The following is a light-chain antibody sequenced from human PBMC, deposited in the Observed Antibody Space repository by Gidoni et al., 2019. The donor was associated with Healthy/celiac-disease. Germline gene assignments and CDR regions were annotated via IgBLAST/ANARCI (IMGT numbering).Light chain of an antibody. J-gene: IGKJ4*01. V-gene: IGKV1-39*01. Sequence: DIKMTQSPSSLSASVRDRVTITCRASQSISSYLNWYQQKPGKAPKLLIYAASSLQSRVPSRFSGSGSGTDFTLTISSLQPEDFATYYCQQSYSTPTFGGXTKVEIK. CDR1: QSISSY. CDR3: QQSYSTPT. CDR2: AAS.